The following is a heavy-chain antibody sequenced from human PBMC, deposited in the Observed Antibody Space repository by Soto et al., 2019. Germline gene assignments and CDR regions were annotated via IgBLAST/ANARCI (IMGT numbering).Heavy chain of an antibody. CDR2: ISYDGSNK. CDR3: AREGLWFGELLYLDYYYYGMDV. J-gene: IGHJ6*02. V-gene: IGHV3-30-3*01. CDR1: GFTFSSYA. Sequence: GGSLRLSCAASGFTFSSYAMHWVRQAPGKGLEWVAVISYDGSNKYYADSVKGRFTISRDNSKNTLYLQMNSLRAEDTAVYYCAREGLWFGELLYLDYYYYGMDVWGQGTTVTVSS. D-gene: IGHD3-10*01.